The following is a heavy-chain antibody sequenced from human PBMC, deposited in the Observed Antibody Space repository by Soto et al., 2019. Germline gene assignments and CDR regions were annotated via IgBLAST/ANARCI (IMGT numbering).Heavy chain of an antibody. Sequence: GESLKISCKGSGYSFTSYWIGWVRQMPGKGLEWMGFIYPGDSDTRYSPSFQGQVTISADKSISTAYLQWSSLKASDTAMYYCARGKTYYYDSSGYYYFDYWGQGTLVTVSS. D-gene: IGHD3-22*01. CDR1: GYSFTSYW. J-gene: IGHJ4*02. CDR3: ARGKTYYYDSSGYYYFDY. V-gene: IGHV5-51*01. CDR2: IYPGDSDT.